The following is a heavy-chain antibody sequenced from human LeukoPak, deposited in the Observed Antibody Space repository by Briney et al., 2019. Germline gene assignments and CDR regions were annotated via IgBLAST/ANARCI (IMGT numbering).Heavy chain of an antibody. Sequence: PGGSLRLSCAASGFTFSSYSMNWVRQAPGKGLEWVSSISSSSSYIYHADSVKGRFTISRDNAKNSLYLQMNSLRAEDTAVYYCAREPSGDSSGYFDYWGQGTLVTVSS. D-gene: IGHD3-22*01. CDR3: AREPSGDSSGYFDY. CDR2: ISSSSSYI. CDR1: GFTFSSYS. V-gene: IGHV3-21*01. J-gene: IGHJ4*02.